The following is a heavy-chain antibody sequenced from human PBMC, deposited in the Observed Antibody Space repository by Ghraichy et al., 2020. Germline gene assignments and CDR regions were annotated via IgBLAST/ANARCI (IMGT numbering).Heavy chain of an antibody. V-gene: IGHV3-23*01. CDR3: TRDRATMGRGGFDY. D-gene: IGHD3-10*01. J-gene: IGHJ4*02. CDR1: GFIFSSHG. Sequence: LTCVASGFIFSSHGMSWVRQAPGKGLEWVSGISGPGGRTYYADSVKGRFTISRDNANQMLYVQMDSLRVEDTATYYCTRDRATMGRGGFDYWGQGTRVTVPS. CDR2: ISGPGGRT.